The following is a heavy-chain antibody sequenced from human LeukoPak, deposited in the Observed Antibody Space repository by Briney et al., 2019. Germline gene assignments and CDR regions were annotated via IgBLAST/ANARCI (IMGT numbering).Heavy chain of an antibody. CDR2: IYYSGST. Sequence: SETLSLTCTDSGGSISSGDYYWSWIRQPPGKGLEWIGYIYYSGSTYYNPSLKSRVTISVDTSKNQFSLKLSSVTAADTAVYYCARERYCSSTSCYYRANWFDPWGQGTLVTVSS. D-gene: IGHD2-2*01. J-gene: IGHJ5*02. CDR1: GGSISSGDYY. V-gene: IGHV4-30-4*08. CDR3: ARERYCSSTSCYYRANWFDP.